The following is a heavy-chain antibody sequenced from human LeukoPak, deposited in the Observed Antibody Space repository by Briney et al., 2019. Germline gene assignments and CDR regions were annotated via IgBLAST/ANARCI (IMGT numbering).Heavy chain of an antibody. CDR2: IYSGGGT. CDR1: GFTVSNNY. D-gene: IGHD3-16*01. J-gene: IGHJ4*02. CDR3: ARGGNGPFDY. V-gene: IGHV3-53*01. Sequence: GGSLRLSCVASGFTVSNNYMSWVRQAPGKGLDWVSIIYSGGGTYYADSVKGRLTISRDSSKNTLYLQMNSLRAEDTAVYYCARGGNGPFDYWGQGTLVTVSS.